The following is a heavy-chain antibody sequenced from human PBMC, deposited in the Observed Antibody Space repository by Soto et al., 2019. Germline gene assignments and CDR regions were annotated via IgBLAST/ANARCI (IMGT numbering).Heavy chain of an antibody. V-gene: IGHV3-15*04. CDR1: GFTFNNAW. D-gene: IGHD5-18*01. CDR3: AREGYSYGYHGLDS. CDR2: IASKAGGGAI. Sequence: EVPLVESGGGLVKPGGPLRLSCAASGFTFNNAWMSWVRQAPGRGLEWVGHIASKAGGGAIDYAAPVKDRFTISRDDSKNTRYLQMNSLKTEDTAVYFCAREGYSYGYHGLDSWGQGTLVTVSS. J-gene: IGHJ4*02.